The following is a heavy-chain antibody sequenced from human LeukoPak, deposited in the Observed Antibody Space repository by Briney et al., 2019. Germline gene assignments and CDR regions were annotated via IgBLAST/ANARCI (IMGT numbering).Heavy chain of an antibody. V-gene: IGHV1-69*06. D-gene: IGHD2-15*01. CDR3: AKGPWMGGSWRWDQYYFDY. Sequence: SVKVSCKASGGTFSSYAISWVRQAPGQGLEWMGGIIPIFGTANYAQKFQDRVTITADKSTSTAYMELSSLRSEDTAVYYCAKGPWMGGSWRWDQYYFDYWGQGTLVTVSS. CDR2: IIPIFGTA. CDR1: GGTFSSYA. J-gene: IGHJ4*02.